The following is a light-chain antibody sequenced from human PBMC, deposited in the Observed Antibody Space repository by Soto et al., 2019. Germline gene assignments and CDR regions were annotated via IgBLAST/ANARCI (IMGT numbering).Light chain of an antibody. V-gene: IGLV2-8*01. CDR2: AVS. CDR1: SSDVGGYNY. CDR3: SSYAGSNNLVV. J-gene: IGLJ2*01. Sequence: QSVLTHPPSASGSPGQSVTISCTGTSSDVGGYNYVSWYQQHPGKAPKLMIYAVSKRPSGVPDRFSGSKSGNTASLTVSGLQAEDEADYYCSSYAGSNNLVVFGGGTKLTVL.